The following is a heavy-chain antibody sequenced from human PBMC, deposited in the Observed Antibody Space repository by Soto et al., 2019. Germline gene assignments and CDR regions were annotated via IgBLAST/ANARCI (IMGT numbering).Heavy chain of an antibody. J-gene: IGHJ4*02. CDR1: GFNFGPFW. V-gene: IGHV3-74*01. D-gene: IGHD4-4*01. CDR2: INSDGSTI. Sequence: GGSLRLSCAASGFNFGPFWMHWVRQAPGKGLVWVSHINSDGSTIVYADSVEGRFTISRDNAKSSLYLQMDSLRVEDTAVYYCATIGDVTFHYWGQGTPVTVSS. CDR3: ATIGDVTFHY.